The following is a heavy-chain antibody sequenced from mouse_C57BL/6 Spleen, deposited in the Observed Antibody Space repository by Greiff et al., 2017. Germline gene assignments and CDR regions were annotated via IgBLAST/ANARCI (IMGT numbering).Heavy chain of an antibody. Sequence: EVQLQQSGPVLVKPGASVKMSCKASGYTFTDYYMNWVKQSPGKSLEWIGVINPYNGGTSYNQKFKGKATLTVDKSSSTAYMELNSLTSEDSAVYYCARSDGYEAWFAYWGQGTLVTVSA. J-gene: IGHJ3*01. D-gene: IGHD2-2*01. CDR3: ARSDGYEAWFAY. CDR1: GYTFTDYY. CDR2: INPYNGGT. V-gene: IGHV1-19*01.